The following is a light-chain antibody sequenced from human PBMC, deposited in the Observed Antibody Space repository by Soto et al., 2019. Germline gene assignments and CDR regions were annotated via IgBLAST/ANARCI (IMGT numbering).Light chain of an antibody. J-gene: IGKJ1*01. CDR3: LQYNNYPWT. CDR1: QSISSW. Sequence: DIQMTQSPSTLSASVGDRVTITCRASQSISSWLAWYQQKPGKAPKLLIYKASSLESGVPSRFSGSGSGTEFTLTIKRLHPDDFGTYYCLQYNNYPWTFGQGTKVEIK. CDR2: KAS. V-gene: IGKV1-5*03.